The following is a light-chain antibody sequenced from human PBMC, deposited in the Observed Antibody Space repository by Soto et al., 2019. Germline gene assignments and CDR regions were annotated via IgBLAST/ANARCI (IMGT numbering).Light chain of an antibody. Sequence: IKLTQSPSTLSAAVGDSVTITCRASQNIRNLLAWYQQKPGKAPKLLIYKASSLESGVPSRFSGSGSGTEFTLTINSLQPEDVATYYCQQSYSIPFSFGGGTKVDIK. CDR1: QNIRNL. J-gene: IGKJ4*01. V-gene: IGKV1-5*03. CDR3: QQSYSIPFS. CDR2: KAS.